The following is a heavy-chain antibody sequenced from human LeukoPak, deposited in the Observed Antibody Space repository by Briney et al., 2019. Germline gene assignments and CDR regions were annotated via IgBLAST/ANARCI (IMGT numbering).Heavy chain of an antibody. V-gene: IGHV1-69*05. Sequence: SVKVSCKASGGTFSSYAISWVRQAPGQGLEWMGGIIPIFGTANYAQKFQGRVTITTDESTSTAYMELSSLRSEDTAVYYCAFTIFGAVIFDYWGQGTLVTVSS. J-gene: IGHJ4*02. D-gene: IGHD3-3*01. CDR3: AFTIFGAVIFDY. CDR2: IIPIFGTA. CDR1: GGTFSSYA.